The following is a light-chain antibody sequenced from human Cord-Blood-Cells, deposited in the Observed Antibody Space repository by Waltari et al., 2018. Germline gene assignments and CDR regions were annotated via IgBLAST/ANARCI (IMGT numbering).Light chain of an antibody. J-gene: IGKJ1*01. Sequence: EIVLTQSPGTLSLSRGEGATLSCSASQSVSSSYLAWYQQKPGQAPRLLIYGASSRATGIPDRFSGSGSGTDFTLTISRLEPEDFAVYHCQQYDSTPWTFGQGTKVEIK. V-gene: IGKV3-20*01. CDR2: GAS. CDR3: QQYDSTPWT. CDR1: QSVSSSY.